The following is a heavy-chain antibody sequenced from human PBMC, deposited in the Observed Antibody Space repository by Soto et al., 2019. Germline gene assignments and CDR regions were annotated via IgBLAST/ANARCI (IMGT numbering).Heavy chain of an antibody. CDR1: GYSISSDSY. J-gene: IGHJ4*01. V-gene: IGHV4-38-2*02. D-gene: IGHD6-19*01. CDR2: IYHGGTT. Sequence: PSETLSLTCTVSGYSISSDSYWAWIRQPPGKGPEWIASIYHGGTTFYNPSLKSRITISVDTSNNQFSLKLTSVTAADTALYYCARVHVMVVAGSTFDYWGHGTLVTVSS. CDR3: ARVHVMVVAGSTFDY.